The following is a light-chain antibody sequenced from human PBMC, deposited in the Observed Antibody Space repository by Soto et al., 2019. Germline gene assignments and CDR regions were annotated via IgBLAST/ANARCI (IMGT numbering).Light chain of an antibody. J-gene: IGKJ2*01. CDR1: QSISSN. V-gene: IGKV3-15*01. CDR3: QQYETWPPMYT. CDR2: GAS. Sequence: EIVMTQSPVTLSVSPGERAALSCRASQSISSNLAWYQQKPGQAPRLLIYGASTRATGIPARFSGTGSGTEFTLTVSSLQSEDSAVYYCQQYETWPPMYTFGQGTKLEIK.